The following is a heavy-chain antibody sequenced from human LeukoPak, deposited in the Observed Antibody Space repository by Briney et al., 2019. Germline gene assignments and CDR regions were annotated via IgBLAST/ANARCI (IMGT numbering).Heavy chain of an antibody. J-gene: IGHJ6*04. Sequence: SETLSLTCAVYGGFFSGYYWSWIRQPPGKGLEWIGEINHSGSTNYNPSLTSRVTISVDASKNQFSLKLSPGTAANTAVYYCTEIDITIARGAAKSGMDVWGKGTTVTVSS. V-gene: IGHV4-34*01. CDR1: GGFFSGYY. CDR3: TEIDITIARGAAKSGMDV. D-gene: IGHD3-10*01. CDR2: INHSGST.